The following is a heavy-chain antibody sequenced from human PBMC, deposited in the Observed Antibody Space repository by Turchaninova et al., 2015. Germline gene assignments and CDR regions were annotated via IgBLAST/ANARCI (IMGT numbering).Heavy chain of an antibody. CDR3: ARGGRMGAIQFDY. Sequence: VPRQQWGAGLLTPSETLSLPCAVYGWSFRGYYWSWILRPPGKGLGGIGEINHNGSTNYNPSLKRRVTISVDTAKNQFSLKLSSVTAADTAVYYCARGGRMGAIQFDYWGQGTLVTVSS. CDR2: INHNGST. D-gene: IGHD1-26*01. J-gene: IGHJ4*02. V-gene: IGHV4-34*01. CDR1: GWSFRGYY.